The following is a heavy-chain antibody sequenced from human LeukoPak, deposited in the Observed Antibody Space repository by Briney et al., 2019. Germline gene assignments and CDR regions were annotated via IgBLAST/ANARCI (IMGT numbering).Heavy chain of an antibody. V-gene: IGHV4-59*01. J-gene: IGHJ6*03. CDR1: GDSISSYY. CDR3: AREREYGDYDTGDYYYYYYMDV. D-gene: IGHD4-17*01. CDR2: IYYSGST. Sequence: KPSETLPLTCTVSGDSISSYYWSWIRQPPGKGLEWIGYIYYSGSTNYNPPLTSRVTISVDTSKNQFSLKLSSVTAADTAVYYCAREREYGDYDTGDYYYYYYMDVWGKGTTVTVSS.